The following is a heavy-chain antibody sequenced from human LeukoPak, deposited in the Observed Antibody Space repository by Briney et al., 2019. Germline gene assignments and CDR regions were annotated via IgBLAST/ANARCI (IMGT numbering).Heavy chain of an antibody. CDR1: GFTFSSYA. J-gene: IGHJ4*02. CDR3: AKGESQPKYYFDR. V-gene: IGHV3-64*01. Sequence: GGSLRLSCAASGFTFSSYAMHWVRQAPGKGLEYVSAISSNGGSTYYANSVKGRFTISRDNSKNTLYLQMSSLRAEDTAVYYCAKGESQPKYYFDRWGQGVLVTVSS. CDR2: ISSNGGST. D-gene: IGHD2-2*01.